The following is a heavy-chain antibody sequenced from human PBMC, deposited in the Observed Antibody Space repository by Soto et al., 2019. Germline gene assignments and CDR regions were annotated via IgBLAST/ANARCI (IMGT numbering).Heavy chain of an antibody. V-gene: IGHV4-4*07. CDR1: GASITGSSY. Sequence: SETLSLTCTVSGASITGSSYWSWIRQPAGKGLEWIGRFSLSGTTDYNPSLRSRVTMSADVSKNQFSLRLTSVTAADTALYYCARGMTPPGAPAWYYFDSWGQGTLVTVSS. CDR2: FSLSGTT. J-gene: IGHJ4*02. CDR3: ARGMTPPGAPAWYYFDS. D-gene: IGHD2-8*02.